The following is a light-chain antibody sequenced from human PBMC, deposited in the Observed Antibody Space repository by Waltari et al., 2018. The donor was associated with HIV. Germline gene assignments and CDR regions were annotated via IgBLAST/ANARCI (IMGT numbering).Light chain of an antibody. Sequence: QSALTQPASVSGSPGQTITISCIGTSSDVGGYNYVSWYQQHPGKAPKLIIYEGNSRPSGVPNRFSGSKSGKTAYLTISGLQAEDEADYYCNSYTRGSTRVFGGGTKVTVL. CDR3: NSYTRGSTRV. CDR2: EGN. CDR1: SSDVGGYNY. V-gene: IGLV2-14*01. J-gene: IGLJ3*02.